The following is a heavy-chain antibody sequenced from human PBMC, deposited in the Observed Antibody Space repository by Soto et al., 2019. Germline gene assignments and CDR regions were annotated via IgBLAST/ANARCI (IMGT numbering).Heavy chain of an antibody. D-gene: IGHD5-12*01. CDR1: GGTFSSYA. V-gene: IGHV1-69*13. CDR3: ARFVGVLVEMATIMGDAFDI. Sequence: ASVKVSCKASGGTFSSYAISWVRQAPGQGLEWMGGIIPIFGTANYAQKFQGRVTITADESTSTAYMELSSLRSEDTAVYYCARFVGVLVEMATIMGDAFDIWGQGTMVTVSS. CDR2: IIPIFGTA. J-gene: IGHJ3*02.